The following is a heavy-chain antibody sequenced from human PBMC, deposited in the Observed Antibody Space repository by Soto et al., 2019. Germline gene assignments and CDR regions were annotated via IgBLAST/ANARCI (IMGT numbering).Heavy chain of an antibody. CDR2: IFSNDEK. CDR1: GFSLNYGRMA. CDR3: ARYGKRGPDYYYGMDV. Sequence: QVTLKESGPVLVKPTETLTLTCTVSGFSLNYGRMAVSWIRQPPGRALEWLAHIFSNDEKSYTTSLKSRLTISQDNSKSQVVLNMTNMDTAEKDTYYCARYGKRGPDYYYGMDVWGRGTTVTVSS. V-gene: IGHV2-26*01. D-gene: IGHD3-10*01. J-gene: IGHJ6*02.